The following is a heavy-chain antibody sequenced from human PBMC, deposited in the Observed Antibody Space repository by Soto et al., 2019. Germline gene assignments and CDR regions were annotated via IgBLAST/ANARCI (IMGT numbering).Heavy chain of an antibody. Sequence: LSLTCAVSGGSISSGGYSWSWIRQPPGKGLEWIGYIYHSGSTYYNPSLKSRVTISVDRSKNQFSLKLSSVTAADTAVYYCARGVGTYYDFWSGPYYYYGMDVWGQGTTVTVSS. J-gene: IGHJ6*02. CDR3: ARGVGTYYDFWSGPYYYYGMDV. D-gene: IGHD3-3*01. CDR2: IYHSGST. CDR1: GGSISSGGYS. V-gene: IGHV4-30-2*01.